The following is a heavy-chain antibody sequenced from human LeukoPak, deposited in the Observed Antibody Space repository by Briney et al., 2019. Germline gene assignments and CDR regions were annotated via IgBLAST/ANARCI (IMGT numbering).Heavy chain of an antibody. D-gene: IGHD3-9*01. J-gene: IGHJ3*02. CDR1: GGTFSSYA. Sequence: SVKVSCKASGGTFSSYAISWVRQAPGQGLEWMGGIIPIFGTANYAQKFQGRVTITADKSTSTAYMELSSLRSEDTAVYNCARHTIGAFDIWGQGTMVTVSS. CDR2: IIPIFGTA. CDR3: ARHTIGAFDI. V-gene: IGHV1-69*06.